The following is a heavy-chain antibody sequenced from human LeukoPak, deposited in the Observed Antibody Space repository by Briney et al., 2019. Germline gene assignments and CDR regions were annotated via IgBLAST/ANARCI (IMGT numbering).Heavy chain of an antibody. V-gene: IGHV3-33*08. Sequence: GGSLRLSCAASGFTFSTYGMHWVRQAPGEGLEWVAVIWNDGSQKYYADSVRGRFTISRDNSMNTLYLQMSSLRAEDMAVYYCARSPESGGNVFDIWGQGTMVTVFS. D-gene: IGHD3-16*01. CDR1: GFTFSTYG. CDR2: IWNDGSQK. CDR3: ARSPESGGNVFDI. J-gene: IGHJ3*02.